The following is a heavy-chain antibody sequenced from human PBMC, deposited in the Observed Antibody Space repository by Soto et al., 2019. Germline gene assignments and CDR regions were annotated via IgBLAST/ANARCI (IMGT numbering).Heavy chain of an antibody. Sequence: GASVKVSCKASGYIFTSYYIHWVRQAPGQGPEWMGWINPFDGSRMFAQSFQGRVTMTRDTSTSTVYMEVSSLRSEDTAVYYCSRVDPGETSPFDHWGQRTLVTVSS. J-gene: IGHJ4*02. D-gene: IGHD3-10*01. CDR2: INPFDGSR. CDR1: GYIFTSYY. V-gene: IGHV1-46*03. CDR3: SRVDPGETSPFDH.